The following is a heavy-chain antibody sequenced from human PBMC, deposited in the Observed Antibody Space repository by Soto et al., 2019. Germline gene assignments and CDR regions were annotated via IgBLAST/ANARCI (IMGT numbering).Heavy chain of an antibody. D-gene: IGHD2-2*01. CDR2: ISTGGNYV. J-gene: IGHJ5*02. V-gene: IGHV3-21*01. CDR3: ARDSRIVARPAMGSVGFDL. CDR1: GFTFSDYS. Sequence: GGSLRLSCATSGFTFSDYSMNWVRQAPGKDLEWISSISTGGNYVYCADSVKGRFTISRDNAKSSLHLQMDSLRAEDTAVYYCARDSRIVARPAMGSVGFDLWGQGTLVTVSS.